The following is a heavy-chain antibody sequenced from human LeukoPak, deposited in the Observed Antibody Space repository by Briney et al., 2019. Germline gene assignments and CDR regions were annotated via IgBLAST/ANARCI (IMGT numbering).Heavy chain of an antibody. D-gene: IGHD3-9*01. J-gene: IGHJ5*02. V-gene: IGHV4-39*01. CDR1: GGSISSSSYY. CDR3: ARHVTTYYDILTGYYSNWFDP. CDR2: INDSGNT. Sequence: SETLSLTCTVYGGSISSSSYYWVWNRPPTGKGRVWIVSINDSGNTYYNPSLKSRVTISVDTSKNQFSLKLSSVTAADTAVYYCARHVTTYYDILTGYYSNWFDPWGQGTLVTVSS.